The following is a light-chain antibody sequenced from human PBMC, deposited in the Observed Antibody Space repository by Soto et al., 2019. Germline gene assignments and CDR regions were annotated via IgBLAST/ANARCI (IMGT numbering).Light chain of an antibody. V-gene: IGLV2-14*01. Sequence: QSVLTQPASVSGSPGQSITISCTGTSSDVGGYSFVSWYQQHPGKAPKLMIYGVSNRPSGVSNRFSGSKSGNTASLTISGHQAEDEADYYCSSYTSTSTVVFGGGTKLTVL. CDR3: SSYTSTSTVV. CDR1: SSDVGGYSF. CDR2: GVS. J-gene: IGLJ2*01.